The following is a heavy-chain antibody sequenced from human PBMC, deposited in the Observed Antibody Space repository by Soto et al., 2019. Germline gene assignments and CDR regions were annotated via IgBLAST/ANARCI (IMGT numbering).Heavy chain of an antibody. CDR2: IYSGDNT. V-gene: IGHV3-53*02. CDR3: ARTSPAGGDFWSGQGWFDP. J-gene: IGHJ5*02. D-gene: IGHD3-3*01. CDR1: GFTVRNSF. Sequence: EVQLVETGGGLIQPGGSLRLSCAASGFTVRNSFMSWVRKPPGKGLEWISVIYSGDNTIYADSVKGRFTISRDNSKNTLYLHMNSLRAEDTAVYYCARTSPAGGDFWSGQGWFDPWGQGTLVTVSS.